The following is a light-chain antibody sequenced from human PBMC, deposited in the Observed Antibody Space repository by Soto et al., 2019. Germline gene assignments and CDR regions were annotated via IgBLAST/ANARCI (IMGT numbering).Light chain of an antibody. CDR2: DDN. V-gene: IGLV1-40*01. CDR3: QSYDSSLSGVV. CDR1: SSNIGAGYD. J-gene: IGLJ3*02. Sequence: QSVLTQSPSVSGAPGQRVTNSCTGSSSNIGAGYDVHWYQHLPGTAPKLLIYDDNNRPSGVPDRFSGSKSGTSASLAITGLQAEDEADYYCQSYDSSLSGVVFGGGTKLTVL.